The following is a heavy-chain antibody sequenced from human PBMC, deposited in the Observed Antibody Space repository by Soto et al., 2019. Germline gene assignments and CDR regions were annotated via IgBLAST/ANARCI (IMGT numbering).Heavy chain of an antibody. Sequence: SETLSLTCTVSGGSISSGGYYWSWIRQHPGKGLEWIGYIYYSGSTYYNPSLKSRVTISVDTSKNQFSLKLSSVTAADTAVYYCATSGWRGPYYFDYWGQGTLVTVSS. D-gene: IGHD6-19*01. CDR2: IYYSGST. J-gene: IGHJ4*02. V-gene: IGHV4-31*03. CDR1: GGSISSGGYY. CDR3: ATSGWRGPYYFDY.